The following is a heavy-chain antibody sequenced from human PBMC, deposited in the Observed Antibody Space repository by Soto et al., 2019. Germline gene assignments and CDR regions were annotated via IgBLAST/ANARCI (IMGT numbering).Heavy chain of an antibody. J-gene: IGHJ3*02. V-gene: IGHV3-23*01. CDR1: GFTFSSYA. CDR3: AKVAEGTDYGDYPDAFDI. Sequence: EVQLLESGGGLVQPGGSLRLSCAASGFTFSSYAMSWVRQAPGKGLEWVSAISGSGGSTYYADSVKGRFTISRDNSKNTLYLQMNSLRAEDTAVYYCAKVAEGTDYGDYPDAFDIWGQGTMVTFSS. CDR2: ISGSGGST. D-gene: IGHD4-17*01.